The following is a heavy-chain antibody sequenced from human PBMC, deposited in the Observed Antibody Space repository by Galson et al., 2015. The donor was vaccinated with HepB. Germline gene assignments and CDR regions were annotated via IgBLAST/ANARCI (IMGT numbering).Heavy chain of an antibody. Sequence: SLRLSCAVSGFTFSDYYMSWIRQAPGKGLEWVSYISSSSSYTNYADSVKGRFTISRDNAKNSLYLQMNSLRAEDTAVYYCASSIAAAHAFDIWGQGTMVTVSS. CDR3: ASSIAAAHAFDI. J-gene: IGHJ3*02. V-gene: IGHV3-11*06. CDR1: GFTFSDYY. D-gene: IGHD6-13*01. CDR2: ISSSSSYT.